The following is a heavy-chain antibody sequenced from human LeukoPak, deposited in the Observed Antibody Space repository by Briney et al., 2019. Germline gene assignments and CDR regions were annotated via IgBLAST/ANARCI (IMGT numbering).Heavy chain of an antibody. CDR3: ARHTYSDYIVFNY. J-gene: IGHJ4*02. V-gene: IGHV4-59*08. CDR1: GGSISSYF. Sequence: SETLSLTCTVSGGSISSYFWSWIRQPPGKGLEWIGYISYSGSTYYNPSLKSRVTISTDTSNNQFSLKLSPVTAADTAVYYCARHTYSDYIVFNYWGQGTLVTVSS. D-gene: IGHD4-11*01. CDR2: ISYSGST.